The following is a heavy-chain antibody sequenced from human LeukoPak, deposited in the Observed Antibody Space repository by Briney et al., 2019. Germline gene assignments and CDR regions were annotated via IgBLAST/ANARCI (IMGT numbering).Heavy chain of an antibody. V-gene: IGHV3-33*01. Sequence: GGSLRLSCAASGFTFSSYGMHWVRQAPGKGLEWVAVIWYDGSNKYYADSVKGRFTISRDNSKNTLYLQMNSLRAEDTAVHYCARWYYYGSGSPRGYFDYWGQGTLVTVSS. D-gene: IGHD3-10*01. CDR1: GFTFSSYG. CDR3: ARWYYYGSGSPRGYFDY. CDR2: IWYDGSNK. J-gene: IGHJ4*02.